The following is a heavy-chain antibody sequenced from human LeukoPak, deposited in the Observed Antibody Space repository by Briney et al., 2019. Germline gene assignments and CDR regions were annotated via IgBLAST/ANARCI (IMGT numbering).Heavy chain of an antibody. CDR3: ASGGQLQADYYYYMDV. J-gene: IGHJ6*03. D-gene: IGHD6-13*01. CDR2: ISYDGSNK. CDR1: GFTFSSYA. Sequence: GGSLRLSCAASGFTFSSYAMHWVRQAPGKGLEWVAVISYDGSNKYYTDSVKGRFTISRDNSKNTLYPQMNSLRAEDTAVYYCASGGQLQADYYYYMDVWGKGTTVTVSS. V-gene: IGHV3-30-3*01.